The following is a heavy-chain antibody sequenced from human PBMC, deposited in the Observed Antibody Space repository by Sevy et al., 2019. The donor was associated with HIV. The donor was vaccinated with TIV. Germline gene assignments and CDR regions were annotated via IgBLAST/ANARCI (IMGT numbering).Heavy chain of an antibody. CDR3: AKDAYYYGSGDAFDI. CDR2: ISWNSGSI. J-gene: IGHJ3*02. V-gene: IGHV3-9*01. Sequence: GGSLRLSCAASGFTFDDYAMHWVRQAPGKGLEWVSGISWNSGSIGYADSVKGRFTISRDNAKNSLYLQMNSLRAEDTALYYCAKDAYYYGSGDAFDIWGQRTMVTVSS. D-gene: IGHD3-10*01. CDR1: GFTFDDYA.